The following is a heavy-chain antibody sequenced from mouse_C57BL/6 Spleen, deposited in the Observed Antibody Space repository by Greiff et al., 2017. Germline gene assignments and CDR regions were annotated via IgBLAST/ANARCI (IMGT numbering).Heavy chain of an antibody. CDR2: ISSGGSYT. Sequence: EVQLVESGGDLVKPGGSLKLSCAASGFTFSSYGMSWVRQTPDKRLEWVATISSGGSYTYYPDSVKGRFTISRDNAKNTLYLQMSSLKSEDTAMYYCARHGTTGYFDVWGTGTTVTVSS. CDR1: GFTFSSYG. V-gene: IGHV5-6*01. J-gene: IGHJ1*03. CDR3: ARHGTTGYFDV. D-gene: IGHD1-1*01.